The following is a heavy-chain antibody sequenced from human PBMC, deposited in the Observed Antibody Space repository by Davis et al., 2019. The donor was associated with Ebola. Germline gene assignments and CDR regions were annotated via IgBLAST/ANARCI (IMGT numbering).Heavy chain of an antibody. CDR2: ISSSSSYT. CDR3: ARGMNRGWFDP. J-gene: IGHJ5*02. Sequence: PGGSLRLSCAASGFTFSSHGMNWVRQAPGKGLEWVSYISSSSSYTNYADSVKGRFTISRDNAKNSLYLQMNSLRAEDTAVYYCARGMNRGWFDPWGQGTLVTVSS. CDR1: GFTFSSHG. V-gene: IGHV3-21*05. D-gene: IGHD1/OR15-1a*01.